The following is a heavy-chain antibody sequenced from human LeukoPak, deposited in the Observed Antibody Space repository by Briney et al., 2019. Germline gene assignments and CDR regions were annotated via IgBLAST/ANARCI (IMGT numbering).Heavy chain of an antibody. D-gene: IGHD2-21*02. CDR2: ITSSSTI. CDR1: GGSFSPYY. CDR3: AKWGLTGVADY. Sequence: ETLSLTCTVSGGSFSPYYWSWIRQSPGKGLEWVSYITSSSTIYYADSVKGRFTISRDNAKNSLYLQMNSLRAEDTAVYYCAKWGLTGVADYWGQGTLVTVSS. J-gene: IGHJ4*02. V-gene: IGHV3-69-1*01.